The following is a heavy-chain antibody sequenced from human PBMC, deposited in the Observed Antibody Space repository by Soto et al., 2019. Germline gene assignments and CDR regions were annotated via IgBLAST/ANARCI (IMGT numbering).Heavy chain of an antibody. J-gene: IGHJ5*02. CDR1: DGSISSGGYY. CDR2: IYYSGST. V-gene: IGHV4-31*03. Sequence: SETLSLTCSVSDGSISSGGYYWSWIRQHPGKGLEWIGYIYYSGSTYYNPSLKSRVTISVDTSKNQFSLKLSSVTAADTAVYYCARAFRGDYQFDPWGQGTLVTVSS. D-gene: IGHD4-17*01. CDR3: ARAFRGDYQFDP.